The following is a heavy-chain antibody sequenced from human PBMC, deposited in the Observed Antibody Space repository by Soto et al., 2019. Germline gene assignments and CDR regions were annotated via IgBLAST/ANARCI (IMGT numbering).Heavy chain of an antibody. CDR2: ISAYNGNT. V-gene: IGHV1-18*01. D-gene: IGHD3-3*01. CDR1: GYTFTSYG. Sequence: ASVKVSCKASGYTFTSYGISWVRQAPGQGLEWMGWISAYNGNTNYAQKLQGRVTMTTDTSTSTAYMELRSLRSDDTAVYYCARGLQDDFWSASPMACMDVWGKGTTVTVSS. CDR3: ARGLQDDFWSASPMACMDV. J-gene: IGHJ6*03.